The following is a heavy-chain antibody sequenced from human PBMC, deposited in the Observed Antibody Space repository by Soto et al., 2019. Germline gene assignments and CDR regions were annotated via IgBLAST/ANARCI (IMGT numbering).Heavy chain of an antibody. CDR2: IIPMYGTV. Sequence: ASVKVSCKASRGTFSRYVISWVRQDPRQGPEWMGGIIPMYGTVNYAQKFQDRVTIIADTSTSTAYMELSSLRSEDTAVYYCARDLGGCSGGSCRYNWFDPWGQGTLVTVSS. D-gene: IGHD2-15*01. J-gene: IGHJ5*02. CDR3: ARDLGGCSGGSCRYNWFDP. V-gene: IGHV1-69*06. CDR1: RGTFSRYV.